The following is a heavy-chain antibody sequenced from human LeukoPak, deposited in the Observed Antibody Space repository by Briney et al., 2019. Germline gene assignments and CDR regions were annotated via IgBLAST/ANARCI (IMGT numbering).Heavy chain of an antibody. V-gene: IGHV3-11*01. J-gene: IGHJ6*03. CDR2: ISSSGSTI. D-gene: IGHD6-13*01. Sequence: PGGSLRLSCAASGFTFSDYYMSWIRQAPGKGLEWVSYISSSGSTIYYADSVKGRFTISRDNAKNSLYLQMNSLRAEDTAVYYCARDQHGGSSWYNYYYYYMDVWGKGTTVTISS. CDR3: ARDQHGGSSWYNYYYYYMDV. CDR1: GFTFSDYY.